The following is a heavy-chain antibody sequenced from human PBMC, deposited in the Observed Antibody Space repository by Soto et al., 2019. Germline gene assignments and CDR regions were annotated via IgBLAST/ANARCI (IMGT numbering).Heavy chain of an antibody. CDR2: VYSTGGT. CDR1: GDSIGRFY. J-gene: IGHJ6*02. V-gene: IGHV4-4*07. CDR3: ARDLSGTGLDI. D-gene: IGHD1-26*01. Sequence: SETLSLTCNVSGDSIGRFYWSWIRQSAEKGLEWIGRVYSTGGTAYNPALKGRVTVSLDRSNNHVSLEMNSVTAADTAVYFCARDLSGTGLDIWGRGTRVTVSS.